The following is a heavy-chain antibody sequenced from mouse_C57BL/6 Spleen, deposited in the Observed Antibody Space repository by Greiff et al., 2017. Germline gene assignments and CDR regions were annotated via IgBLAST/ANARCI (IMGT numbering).Heavy chain of an antibody. CDR3: AREAIYDGYPYYAMDY. V-gene: IGHV1-81*01. D-gene: IGHD2-3*01. CDR2: IYPRSGNT. Sequence: HVQLQQSGAELARPGASVKLSCKASGYTFTSYGISWVKQRTGQGLEWIGEIYPRSGNTYYNEKFKGKATLTADKSSSTAYMELRSLTSEDSAVYFCAREAIYDGYPYYAMDYWGQGTSVTVSS. J-gene: IGHJ4*01. CDR1: GYTFTSYG.